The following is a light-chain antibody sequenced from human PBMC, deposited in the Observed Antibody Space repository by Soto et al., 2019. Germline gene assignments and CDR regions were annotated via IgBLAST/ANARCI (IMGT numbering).Light chain of an antibody. CDR2: EVS. J-gene: IGLJ1*01. CDR3: NSYAGSNNV. V-gene: IGLV2-8*01. Sequence: QSALTQPASACVSPGQSVTISCTGTSSDVGGYNYVSWYQQHPGKAPKLMIYEVSQRPSGVPDRFSGSKSGNTASLTVSGLQAEDEADYYCNSYAGSNNVFGTGTKVTVL. CDR1: SSDVGGYNY.